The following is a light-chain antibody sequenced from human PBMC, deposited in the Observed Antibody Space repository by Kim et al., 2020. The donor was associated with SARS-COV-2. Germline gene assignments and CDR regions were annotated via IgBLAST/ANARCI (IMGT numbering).Light chain of an antibody. CDR2: GAS. J-gene: IGKJ4*01. CDR3: QQYNNWPPLT. CDR1: QSVSSI. Sequence: PGERATLSCRASQSVSSILAWYQQKPGQAPRLLIYGASNRATGIPARFSGSGSGKEFTLTISSLQSEDFAVYYCQQYNNWPPLTFGGGTKVDIK. V-gene: IGKV3-15*01.